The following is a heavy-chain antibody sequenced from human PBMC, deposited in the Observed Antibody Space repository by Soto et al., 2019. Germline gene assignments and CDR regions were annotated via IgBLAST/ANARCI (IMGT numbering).Heavy chain of an antibody. J-gene: IGHJ4*02. CDR3: ASAGGLGAVAADY. CDR2: IYHSGST. Sequence: QLQLQESGSGLVKPSQTLSLTCAVSGGSISSGGYSWSWIRQPPGKGLEWIGYIYHSGSTYYNPSHSSRVTLSVDRFKKQFSLKLSSVTAADTAVYYCASAGGLGAVAADYWGQGTLVTVSS. D-gene: IGHD6-19*01. CDR1: GGSISSGGYS. V-gene: IGHV4-30-2*01.